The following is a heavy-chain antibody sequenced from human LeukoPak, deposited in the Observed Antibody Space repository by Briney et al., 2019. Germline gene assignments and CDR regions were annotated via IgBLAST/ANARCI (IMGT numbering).Heavy chain of an antibody. CDR2: IKQDGSEV. V-gene: IGHV3-7*01. CDR1: GFTFDRSW. D-gene: IGHD6-6*01. J-gene: IGHJ4*02. CDR3: VRALGSSSSDF. Sequence: GGSLRLSCAASGFTFDRSWMSWVRQAPGKGLEWVANIKQDGSEVYYVDSVEGRFTVSRDNAKNSPSLQMNSLRGEDTAVYYCVRALGSSSSDFWGQGTLVTVSS.